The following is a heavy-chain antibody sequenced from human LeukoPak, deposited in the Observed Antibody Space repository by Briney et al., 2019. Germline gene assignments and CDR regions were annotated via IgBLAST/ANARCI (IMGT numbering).Heavy chain of an antibody. CDR3: ARQTFGVLYFDS. V-gene: IGHV4-61*02. CDR2: SQNSGST. D-gene: IGHD3-10*01. Sequence: SETLSLTCIVSGGSISRGSYYWNWIRQPAGKGLEWMGRSQNSGSTNYNPSLKSRVTISVDTSKNQFSLNLSSVTAADTAVYYCARQTFGVLYFDSWGPGTLVIASS. CDR1: GGSISRGSYY. J-gene: IGHJ4*02.